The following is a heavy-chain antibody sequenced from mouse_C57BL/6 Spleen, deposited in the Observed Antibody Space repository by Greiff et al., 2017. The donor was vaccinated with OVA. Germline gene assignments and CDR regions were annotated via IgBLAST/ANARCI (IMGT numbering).Heavy chain of an antibody. CDR3: AKLGFDY. D-gene: IGHD4-1*01. J-gene: IGHJ2*01. V-gene: IGHV1-82*01. CDR1: GYAFSSSW. Sequence: QVQLQQPGPELVKPGASVKISCKASGYAFSSSWMNWVKQRPGKGLEWIGRIYPGDGDTNYNGKFKGKATLTADKSSSTAYMQLSSLTSEDSAVYFCAKLGFDYWGQGTTLTVSS. CDR2: IYPGDGDT.